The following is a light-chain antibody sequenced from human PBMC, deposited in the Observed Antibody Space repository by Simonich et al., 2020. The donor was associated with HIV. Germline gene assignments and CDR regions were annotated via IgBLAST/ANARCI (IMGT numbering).Light chain of an antibody. CDR1: QGISSY. V-gene: IGKV1-9*01. CDR3: QQANSFPYT. Sequence: IQLTQSPSFLSASVGDRVPITCRASQGISSYLAWYQQKPGKSPKLLLYDASRFESGIPSRFSGSGSGTDVTLTISSLQPEDFATYYCQQANSFPYTFGQGTKLEIK. CDR2: DAS. J-gene: IGKJ2*01.